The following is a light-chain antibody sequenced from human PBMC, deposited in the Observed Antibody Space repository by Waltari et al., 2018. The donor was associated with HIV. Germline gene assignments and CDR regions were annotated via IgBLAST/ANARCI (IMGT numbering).Light chain of an antibody. CDR2: DVS. CDR1: SSDVGGYNY. Sequence: QSALTQPASVSGSPGQSITISCTGTSSDVGGYNYVSWYQQHPGKAPKLMIYDVSNRPSGVSNRFSGSKSGNTASRTISGLQAEDEADYYCSSYTSSSPYAFGTGTKVTGL. CDR3: SSYTSSSPYA. J-gene: IGLJ1*01. V-gene: IGLV2-14*03.